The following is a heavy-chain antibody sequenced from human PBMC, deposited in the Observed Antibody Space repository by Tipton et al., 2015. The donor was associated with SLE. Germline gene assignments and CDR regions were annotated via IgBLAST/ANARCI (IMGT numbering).Heavy chain of an antibody. CDR2: IYYSGST. CDR1: GGSISSSSYY. V-gene: IGHV4-39*07. J-gene: IGHJ3*02. CDR3: ARTLGAIAHTVYDAFDI. D-gene: IGHD1-26*01. Sequence: PGLVKPSETLSLTCTVSGGSISSSSYYWGWIRQPPGKGLEWIGSIYYSGSTYYNPSLKSRVTISVDTSKNQFSLKLSSVTAADTAVYYCARTLGAIAHTVYDAFDIWGQGKMVTVSS.